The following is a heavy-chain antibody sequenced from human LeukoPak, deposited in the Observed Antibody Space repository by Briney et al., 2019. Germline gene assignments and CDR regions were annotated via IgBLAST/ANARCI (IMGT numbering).Heavy chain of an antibody. J-gene: IGHJ5*02. CDR3: ARKYSYNSGGLDP. Sequence: ASVKVSCKASGYTFTSHYMHWVRQAPGQGLEWMGVINPSGGSPTYAQKFQGRGNMTRDTSTSTFYMELSRLRSEDTAMYYCARKYSYNSGGLDPCGQGAPVTVPS. V-gene: IGHV1-46*01. CDR1: GYTFTSHY. D-gene: IGHD6-19*01. CDR2: INPSGGSP.